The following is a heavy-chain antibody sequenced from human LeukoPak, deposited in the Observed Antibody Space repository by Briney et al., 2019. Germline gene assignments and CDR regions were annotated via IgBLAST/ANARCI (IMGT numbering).Heavy chain of an antibody. Sequence: SETLSLTCAVYGGSFSGYYWSWIRQPPGKGLEWIGEINHSGSTNYNPSLKSRVTISVDTSKNQFSLKLSSVTAADTAVYYCARGYYYYDSSGLDYWGQGTLVTVSS. CDR3: ARGYYYYDSSGLDY. D-gene: IGHD3-22*01. J-gene: IGHJ4*02. V-gene: IGHV4-34*01. CDR2: INHSGST. CDR1: GGSFSGYY.